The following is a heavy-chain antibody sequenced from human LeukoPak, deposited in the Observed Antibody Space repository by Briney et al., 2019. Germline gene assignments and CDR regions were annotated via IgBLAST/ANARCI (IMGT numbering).Heavy chain of an antibody. J-gene: IGHJ4*02. CDR2: ISASGP. D-gene: IGHD2-2*01. Sequence: GGSLRLSCAASGFTFSRLAMTWVRQAPGKGLEWVSTISASGPYYADAVRGRFTISRDNSRNTLSLQMDSLRAEDTAVYYCARVHCSSTSCIGYFDYWGQGTLVTVSS. CDR3: ARVHCSSTSCIGYFDY. V-gene: IGHV3-23*01. CDR1: GFTFSRLA.